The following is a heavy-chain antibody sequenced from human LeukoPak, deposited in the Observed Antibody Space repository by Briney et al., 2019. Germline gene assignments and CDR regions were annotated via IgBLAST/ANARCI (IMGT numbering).Heavy chain of an antibody. CDR2: ISYDGSNK. Sequence: GGCLRLSCAASGFTFSSYAMHWVRQAPGKGLEWVAVISYDGSNKYYADSVKGRFTISRDNCKNTLYLQMNSLRAEDTAVYYCARDWAMAFFDYWGQGTLVTVSS. D-gene: IGHD5-24*01. J-gene: IGHJ4*02. V-gene: IGHV3-30-3*01. CDR3: ARDWAMAFFDY. CDR1: GFTFSSYA.